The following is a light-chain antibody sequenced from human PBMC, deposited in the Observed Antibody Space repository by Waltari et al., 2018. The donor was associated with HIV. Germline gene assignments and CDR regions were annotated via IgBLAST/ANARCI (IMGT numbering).Light chain of an antibody. J-gene: IGKJ4*01. Sequence: DIVMTQTPLSVSVTPGQPASISCTSSQSLLHTDGKTYLYWYLQKPGPPPQLLIYEVFNRISGVPERFRGSGSGTDYTLKISRVEAEDVGVYYCMQSIQFPLTFGGGTKVDIK. CDR2: EVF. CDR3: MQSIQFPLT. CDR1: QSLLHTDGKTY. V-gene: IGKV2D-29*01.